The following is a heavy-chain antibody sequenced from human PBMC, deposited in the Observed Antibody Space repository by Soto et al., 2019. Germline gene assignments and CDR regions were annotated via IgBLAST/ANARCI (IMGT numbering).Heavy chain of an antibody. CDR1: GFTFSSYG. J-gene: IGHJ4*02. D-gene: IGHD3-9*01. Sequence: PGGSLRLSCAASGFTFSSYGMHWVRQAPGKGLEWVAVIWYDGSNKYYADSVKGRFTISRDNSKNTLYLQMNSLRAEDTAVYYCARDPNYDILTPFDYWGQGTLVTVSS. CDR2: IWYDGSNK. V-gene: IGHV3-33*01. CDR3: ARDPNYDILTPFDY.